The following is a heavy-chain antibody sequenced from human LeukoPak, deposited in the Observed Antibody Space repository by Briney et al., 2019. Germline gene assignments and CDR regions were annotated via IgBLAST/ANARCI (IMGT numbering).Heavy chain of an antibody. CDR3: ARSGYSFGYHYFDL. CDR1: GYTFTGYY. CDR2: INPNSGDT. D-gene: IGHD5-18*01. Sequence: ASVKVSCKASGYTFTGYYMHWVRQAPGQGLEWMGWINPNSGDTNYAQKFQGRVTMTRDTSISTAYMDLRSLRSDDTAVYFCARSGYSFGYHYFDLWGQGTLVTVSS. J-gene: IGHJ4*02. V-gene: IGHV1-2*02.